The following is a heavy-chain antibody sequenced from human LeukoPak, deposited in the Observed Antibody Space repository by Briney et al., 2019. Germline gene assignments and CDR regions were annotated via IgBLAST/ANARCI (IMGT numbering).Heavy chain of an antibody. CDR1: GYTLTELS. CDR3: ASSLIEVAGTAP. J-gene: IGHJ5*02. Sequence: ASVKVSCKVSGYTLTELSMHWVRQAPGKGLEWMGGFDPEDGETIYAQKFQGRVTMTEDTSTDTAYMELSSLRSEDTAVYYCASSLIEVAGTAPWGQGTLVTVSS. D-gene: IGHD6-19*01. V-gene: IGHV1-24*01. CDR2: FDPEDGET.